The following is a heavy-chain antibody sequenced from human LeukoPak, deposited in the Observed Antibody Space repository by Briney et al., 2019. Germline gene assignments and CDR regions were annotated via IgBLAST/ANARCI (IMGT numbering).Heavy chain of an antibody. D-gene: IGHD6-19*01. CDR2: ISYDGFNP. CDR3: AKVEEMYSSGSYYFDY. CDR1: GFTFSSYG. J-gene: IGHJ4*02. V-gene: IGHV3-30*18. Sequence: PGRSLRLSCAASGFTFSSYGMHWVCQAPGKGLEWVAVISYDGFNPYYADSVKGRFTISRDNSKNTLWLQMNSLRAEDTAVYYCAKVEEMYSSGSYYFDYWGQGTLVTVSS.